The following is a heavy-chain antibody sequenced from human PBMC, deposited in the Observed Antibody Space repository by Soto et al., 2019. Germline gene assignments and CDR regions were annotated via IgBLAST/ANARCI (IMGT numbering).Heavy chain of an antibody. CDR2: IYSSGSS. V-gene: IGHV4-61*02. D-gene: IGHD4-17*01. CDR3: ARLFTVTTDYYFGMDV. J-gene: IGHJ6*02. Sequence: QVQLQESGPGLVKPSETLSLSCTVSGASVSSGSYYWSWVRQPAGKGLEWIGRIYSSGSSNYNPSLNSRLTMSLDTSKNQFSLKLRSVTAADTAIYYCARLFTVTTDYYFGMDVWGQGTTVTVSS. CDR1: GASVSSGSYY.